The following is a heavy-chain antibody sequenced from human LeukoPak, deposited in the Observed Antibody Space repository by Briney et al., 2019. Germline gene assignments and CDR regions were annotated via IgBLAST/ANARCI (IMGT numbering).Heavy chain of an antibody. V-gene: IGHV1-8*02. CDR2: MNPNSGNT. Sequence: ASVKVSCKASGYTFTSYGINWVRQATGQGLEWMGWMNPNSGNTGYAQKFQGRVTMTRNTSISTAYMELSSLRSEDTAVYYCARGVGYQTYYYYGMDVWGQGTTVTVSS. CDR3: ARGVGYQTYYYYGMDV. D-gene: IGHD2-2*01. CDR1: GYTFTSYG. J-gene: IGHJ6*02.